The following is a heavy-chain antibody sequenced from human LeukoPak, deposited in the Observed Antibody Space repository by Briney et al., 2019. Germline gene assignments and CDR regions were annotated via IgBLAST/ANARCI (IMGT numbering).Heavy chain of an antibody. CDR1: GFTFSDYY. V-gene: IGHV3-11*06. CDR2: ISSSSSYT. J-gene: IGHJ5*02. D-gene: IGHD3-10*01. CDR3: ARDVGPEAKWFGELLSNWFDP. Sequence: GGSLRLSCAASGFTFSDYYMSWIRQAPGKGLEWVSYISSSSSYTNYADSVKGRFTISRDNAKNSLYLQMNSLRAEDTAVYYCARDVGPEAKWFGELLSNWFDPWGQGTLVTVSS.